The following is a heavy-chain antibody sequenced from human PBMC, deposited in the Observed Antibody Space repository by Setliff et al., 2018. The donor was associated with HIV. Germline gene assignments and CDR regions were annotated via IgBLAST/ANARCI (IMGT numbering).Heavy chain of an antibody. CDR2: TYYRSKWYN. Sequence: SQTLSLTCAISGDSVSSNSAAWNWIRQSPSRGLEWLGRTYYRSKWYNDYAVSVKSRITINPDTSKNQFSLQLNSVTPEDTAVYYCARGLRPITIFGVVIRSFDYWGQGTLVTVSS. CDR1: GDSVSSNSAA. V-gene: IGHV6-1*01. J-gene: IGHJ4*02. D-gene: IGHD3-3*01. CDR3: ARGLRPITIFGVVIRSFDY.